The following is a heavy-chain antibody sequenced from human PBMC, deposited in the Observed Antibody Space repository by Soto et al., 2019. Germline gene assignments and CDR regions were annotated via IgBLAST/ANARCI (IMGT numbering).Heavy chain of an antibody. CDR3: ARASTPIGKWFDP. CDR2: VYYSGIT. D-gene: IGHD2-15*01. Sequence: TRCRTCSGPGGYISVADVYWIWIRQNPGRGLEWIGYVYYSGITYYNPSLRSRATVSVDTSKNQFSLRLTSVTSADAAVYYCARASTPIGKWFDPWGQGTPVTVYS. J-gene: IGHJ5*02. CDR1: GGYISVADVY. V-gene: IGHV4-31*03.